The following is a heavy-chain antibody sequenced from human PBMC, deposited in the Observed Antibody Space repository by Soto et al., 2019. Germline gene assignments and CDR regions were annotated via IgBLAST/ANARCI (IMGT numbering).Heavy chain of an antibody. CDR2: IYYTGST. CDR1: GTSITIFY. V-gene: IGHV4-59*01. Sequence: AETLSLTCTVSGTSITIFYWNWIRQPPGKRLEWIGSIYYTGSTNYNPSLKSRVTMSIDTSKNQLFLKLNSVTAADTDVYYCASGYYDGRHGMDVWGQGTTVTVSS. J-gene: IGHJ6*02. D-gene: IGHD3-16*01. CDR3: ASGYYDGRHGMDV.